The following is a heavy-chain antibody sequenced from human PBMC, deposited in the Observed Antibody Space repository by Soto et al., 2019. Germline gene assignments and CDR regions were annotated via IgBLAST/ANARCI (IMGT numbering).Heavy chain of an antibody. D-gene: IGHD2-8*01. V-gene: IGHV3-15*01. Sequence: EGQLVESGGGLVKPVESLRLSCEVSGITINTAWMSWVRQAPGKGLEWVGRIKTKNDGETTEFAAAVDGRFSISRDDSRNTIYLQMNSLRTEDTAVYYCTREWWGDFAWGQGSLVTVSS. CDR1: GITINTAW. CDR2: IKTKNDGETT. J-gene: IGHJ4*02. CDR3: TREWWGDFA.